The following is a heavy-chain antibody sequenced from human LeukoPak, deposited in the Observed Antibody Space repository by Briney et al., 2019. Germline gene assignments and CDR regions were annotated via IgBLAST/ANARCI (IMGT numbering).Heavy chain of an antibody. J-gene: IGHJ4*02. CDR1: GFTFSDYY. CDR3: AKDHLAGYSYGGYYFDY. CDR2: ISSSSNYK. Sequence: GGSLRLSCAASGFTFSDYYMSWIRQAPGKGLEWISYISSSSNYKNYADSVQGRFTISRDNSKNTLYLQMNSLRAEDTAVYYCAKDHLAGYSYGGYYFDYWGQGTLVTVSS. D-gene: IGHD5-18*01. V-gene: IGHV3-11*06.